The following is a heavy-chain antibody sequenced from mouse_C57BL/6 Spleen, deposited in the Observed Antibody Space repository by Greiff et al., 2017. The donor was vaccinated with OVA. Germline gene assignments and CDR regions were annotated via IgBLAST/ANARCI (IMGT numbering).Heavy chain of an antibody. D-gene: IGHD2-2*01. CDR3: ARGGATMVTNAMDY. CDR2: IYPGSGST. J-gene: IGHJ4*01. Sequence: VQLQQPGAELVKPGASVKMSCKASGYTFTSYWITWVKQRPGQGLEWIGDIYPGSGSTNYNEKFKSKATLTVDTSSSTAYMQLSSLTSEDSAVYYCARGGATMVTNAMDYWGQGTSVTVSS. V-gene: IGHV1-55*01. CDR1: GYTFTSYW.